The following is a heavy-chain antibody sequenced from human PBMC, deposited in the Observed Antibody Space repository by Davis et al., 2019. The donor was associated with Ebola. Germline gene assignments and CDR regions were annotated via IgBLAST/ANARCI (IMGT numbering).Heavy chain of an antibody. V-gene: IGHV5-51*01. CDR1: GYSFTNYW. CDR3: ATSRLNWYFDL. CDR2: IHPSDSDT. Sequence: GESLKISCKGSGYSFTNYWIGWVRQRPGKGLEWMGIIHPSDSDTRYSPSFQGQFTISVDKSISTAYLQWSSLKASDTAMYYCATSRLNWYFDLWGRGTLVTVSS. D-gene: IGHD3-16*01. J-gene: IGHJ2*01.